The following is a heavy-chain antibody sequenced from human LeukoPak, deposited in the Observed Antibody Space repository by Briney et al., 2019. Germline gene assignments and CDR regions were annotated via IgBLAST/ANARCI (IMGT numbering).Heavy chain of an antibody. CDR3: AARGTSGYYCLAF. D-gene: IGHD3-22*01. CDR1: GFTLSTYS. V-gene: IGHV3-48*04. J-gene: IGHJ4*02. CDR2: ISSSSSTI. Sequence: GGSLRLSRAASGFTLSTYSMNWVRQAPGKGLEWVSYISSSSSTIYYADSVKGRFTISRDNAKNSLYLQMNSLRAEDTAVYYCAARGTSGYYCLAFWGQGTLVTVSS.